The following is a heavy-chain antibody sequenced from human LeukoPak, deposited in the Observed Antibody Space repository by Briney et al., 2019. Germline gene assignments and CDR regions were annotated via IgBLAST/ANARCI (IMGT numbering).Heavy chain of an antibody. J-gene: IGHJ6*03. CDR3: ARDRHVPGLYYYYMDV. Sequence: GGSLRLSCTASGFTFNSYCMNWVRQAPGKGLEWVSAISGSGGSTYYADSVKGRFTISRDNAKNSLYLQMNSLRPEDTAVYFCARDRHVPGLYYYYMDVWGKGTTVTVSS. D-gene: IGHD6-6*01. CDR1: GFTFNSYC. CDR2: ISGSGGST. V-gene: IGHV3-23*01.